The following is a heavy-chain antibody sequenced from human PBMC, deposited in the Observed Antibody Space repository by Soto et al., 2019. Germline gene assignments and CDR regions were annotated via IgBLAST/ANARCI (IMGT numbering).Heavy chain of an antibody. CDR2: IYYTGST. D-gene: IGHD2-15*01. CDR1: GGSINSGDYF. CDR3: ARDCSGGACYPASFDY. J-gene: IGHJ4*02. V-gene: IGHV4-61*08. Sequence: PSETLSLTCTPSGGSINSGDYFWSWIRQPPGKGLEWIGSIYYTGSTNYNPSLKSRVTILVDTSKNQFSLKVSSVTAADTAVYYCARDCSGGACYPASFDYWGQGTLVTVSS.